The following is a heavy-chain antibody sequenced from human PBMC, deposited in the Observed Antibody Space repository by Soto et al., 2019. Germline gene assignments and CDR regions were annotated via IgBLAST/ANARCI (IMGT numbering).Heavy chain of an antibody. CDR3: ARGRDCSGGSCYSLFHY. CDR2: IYYIAST. Sequence: EALSVTCTVSGGSFSSGSYYRSWILQPPGKGLEWIGYIYYIASTNYNPSLKSRVTISVDTSKNQFSLKLSSVTAADTAVYYCARGRDCSGGSCYSLFHYWGQGTLVTVSS. J-gene: IGHJ4*02. CDR1: GGSFSSGSYY. D-gene: IGHD2-15*01. V-gene: IGHV4-61*01.